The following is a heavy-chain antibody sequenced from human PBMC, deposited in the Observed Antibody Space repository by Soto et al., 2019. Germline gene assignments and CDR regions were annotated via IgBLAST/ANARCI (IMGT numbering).Heavy chain of an antibody. Sequence: ASVKVSCKASGYTFTSYYMHWVRQAPGQGLEWMGIINPSGGSTSYAQKFQGRVTMTRDTSTSTVYMELSSLRSEDTAVYYCARGRLWFGELLPEPDYWGQGTLVTVSS. CDR3: ARGRLWFGELLPEPDY. D-gene: IGHD3-10*01. CDR2: INPSGGST. V-gene: IGHV1-46*01. J-gene: IGHJ4*02. CDR1: GYTFTSYY.